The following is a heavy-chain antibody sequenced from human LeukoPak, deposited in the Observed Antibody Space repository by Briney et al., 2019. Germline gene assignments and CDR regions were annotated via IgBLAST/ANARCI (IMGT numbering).Heavy chain of an antibody. CDR2: ISYDGSNK. Sequence: GGSLRLSCAGSGFILSSFGMHWVRQAPGKGLEWVAVISYDGSNKYYADSVKGRFTISKDNSKNTLYLQMNSLGADDTAVYYCVRDRGTPDTLGVLWGQGTLVTVSS. J-gene: IGHJ4*02. CDR1: GFILSSFG. V-gene: IGHV3-30*03. CDR3: VRDRGTPDTLGVL. D-gene: IGHD3-22*01.